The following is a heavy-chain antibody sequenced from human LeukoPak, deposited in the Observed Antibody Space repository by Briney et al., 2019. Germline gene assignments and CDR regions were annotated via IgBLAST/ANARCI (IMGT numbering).Heavy chain of an antibody. CDR1: GGSFSIYY. V-gene: IGHV4-34*01. J-gene: IGHJ4*02. Sequence: RSSETLSLTCAVYGGSFSIYYWSWIRQPPGKGLEWLGEINHSGSTNYNPSLKSRVTISVDTSKNQFSLKLSSVTAADTAVYYCARTARRYTNSWYRQYYFDYWGQGTLVTVSS. D-gene: IGHD6-13*01. CDR3: ARTARRYTNSWYRQYYFDY. CDR2: INHSGST.